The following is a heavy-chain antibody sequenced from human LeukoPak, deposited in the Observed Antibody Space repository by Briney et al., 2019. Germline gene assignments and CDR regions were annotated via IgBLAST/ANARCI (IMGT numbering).Heavy chain of an antibody. V-gene: IGHV4-30-2*01. CDR1: GGSISSGGYY. CDR3: ARQISDTLMGYGSGSYTSHPFDY. D-gene: IGHD3-10*01. CDR2: IYHSGST. Sequence: SQTLSLTCTVSGGSISSGGYYWSWIRQPPGKGLEWIGYIYHSGSTNYNPSLKSRVAISVDTSKNQFSLKLSSVTAADTAVYYCARQISDTLMGYGSGSYTSHPFDYWGQGTLVTVSS. J-gene: IGHJ4*02.